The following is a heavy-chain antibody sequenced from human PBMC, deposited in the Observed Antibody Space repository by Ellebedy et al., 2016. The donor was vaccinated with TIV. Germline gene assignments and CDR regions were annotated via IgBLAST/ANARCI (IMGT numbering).Heavy chain of an antibody. Sequence: GGSLRLSXAGSEFIFSITWMSWVRQAPGKGLEWVGRIRSKTDGGTTEYAAPVKGRFTISRDDSKDTLYLQMNSLKTEDTAVYYCTTDQVGFGMDVWGQGTTVTVSS. CDR2: IRSKTDGGTT. V-gene: IGHV3-15*01. J-gene: IGHJ6*02. CDR1: EFIFSITW. CDR3: TTDQVGFGMDV. D-gene: IGHD1-26*01.